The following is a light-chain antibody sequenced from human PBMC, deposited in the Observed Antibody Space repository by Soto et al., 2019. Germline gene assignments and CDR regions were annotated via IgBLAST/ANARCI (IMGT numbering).Light chain of an antibody. CDR1: HSINDW. V-gene: IGKV1-5*03. CDR3: QHYNSYSEA. J-gene: IGKJ1*01. Sequence: DNPLTQSPSSLSASVGDRVTITCRARHSINDWLAWYQQKPGKAPKLLIYKASTLKSGVPSRFSGSGSGTEFTLTISSLQPDDFATYYCQHYNSYSEAFGQGTKVELK. CDR2: KAS.